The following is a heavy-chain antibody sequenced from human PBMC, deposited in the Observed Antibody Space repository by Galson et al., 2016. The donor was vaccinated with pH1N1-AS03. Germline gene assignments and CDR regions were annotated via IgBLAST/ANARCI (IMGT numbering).Heavy chain of an antibody. CDR1: GFTLNNYW. D-gene: IGHD5-24*01. V-gene: IGHV3-74*01. Sequence: SLRLSCAASGFTLNNYWIHWVRQAPGKGLVWVSRITGDGRYTDYVDSVMGRFSSSRDNGENTLYLQMDRLRAEDTAVYWCARGRRMAVSGYYYMDVWGTGPTVTVSS. CDR2: ITGDGRYT. CDR3: ARGRRMAVSGYYYMDV. J-gene: IGHJ6*03.